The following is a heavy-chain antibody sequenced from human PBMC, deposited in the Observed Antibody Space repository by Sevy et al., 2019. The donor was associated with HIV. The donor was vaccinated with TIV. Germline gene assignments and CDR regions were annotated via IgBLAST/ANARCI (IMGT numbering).Heavy chain of an antibody. CDR2: ISGSGGST. CDR1: GFTFSSYA. CDR3: AKEGIYYDSSGYDLDY. J-gene: IGHJ4*02. Sequence: GGSLRLSCAASGFTFSSYAMSWVRQAPGKGLGWVSAISGSGGSTYYADSVKGRFTISRDNSKNTLYLQMNSLRAEDTAVYYCAKEGIYYDSSGYDLDYWGQGTLVTVSS. V-gene: IGHV3-23*01. D-gene: IGHD3-22*01.